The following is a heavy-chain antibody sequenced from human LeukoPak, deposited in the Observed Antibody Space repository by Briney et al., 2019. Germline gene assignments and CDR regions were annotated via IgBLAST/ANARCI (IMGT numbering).Heavy chain of an antibody. CDR2: INHSGST. V-gene: IGHV4-34*01. J-gene: IGHJ4*02. CDR1: GGSFSGYY. CDR3: AREYCSGGSCYLRKGLDY. D-gene: IGHD2-15*01. Sequence: KPSETLSLTCAVYGGSFSGYYWSWIRQPPGKGLEWIGEINHSGSTNYNPSLKSRVTISVDTSKNQFSLKLSSVTAADTAVYYCAREYCSGGSCYLRKGLDYWGQGTLVTVSS.